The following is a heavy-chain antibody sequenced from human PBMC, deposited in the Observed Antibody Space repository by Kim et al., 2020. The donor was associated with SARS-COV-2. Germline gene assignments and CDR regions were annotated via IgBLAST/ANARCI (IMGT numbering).Heavy chain of an antibody. D-gene: IGHD1-26*01. CDR3: ARDGPYSGSYYAHFDS. CDR1: GYTFSSYG. V-gene: IGHV1-18*01. J-gene: IGHJ4*02. Sequence: ASVKVSCKASGYTFSSYGINWVRQAPGQGLEWMGWISAYNGNTNYAQMLQGRVTMTTDTSTSTAYMEVRSLRSDDTAVYYCARDGPYSGSYYAHFDSWGQGSLVAVSS. CDR2: ISAYNGNT.